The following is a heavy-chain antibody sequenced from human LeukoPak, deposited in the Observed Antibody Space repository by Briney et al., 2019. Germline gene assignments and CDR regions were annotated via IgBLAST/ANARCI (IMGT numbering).Heavy chain of an antibody. CDR3: ARGVYCSGGSCYWLGAFDI. J-gene: IGHJ3*02. D-gene: IGHD2-15*01. CDR1: GGTFTSYA. V-gene: IGHV1-69*06. Sequence: SVKVSCKASGGTFTSYAISWVRQAPGQGLEWKGGVIPIFGTANYAQKFQGRVTITSDKSTSTAYMELSSLRSEDPAVYYCARGVYCSGGSCYWLGAFDIWGQGTMVTVSS. CDR2: VIPIFGTA.